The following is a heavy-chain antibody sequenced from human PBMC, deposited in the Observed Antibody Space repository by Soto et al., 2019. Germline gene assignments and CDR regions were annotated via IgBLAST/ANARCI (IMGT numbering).Heavy chain of an antibody. CDR2: ILHDGSAE. J-gene: IGHJ6*02. CDR1: GFTFTSYG. V-gene: IGHV3-30*03. CDR3: ARSRDGYSFKLYYGMDG. Sequence: VGSLRLSCAASGFTFTSYGMHWVRQAPGKGLEWMALILHDGSAEYYADSVKGRFTISRDNSKNTLYLQMNSLRAEDTAVYYCARSRDGYSFKLYYGMDGWGPGPTVNV. D-gene: IGHD4-4*01.